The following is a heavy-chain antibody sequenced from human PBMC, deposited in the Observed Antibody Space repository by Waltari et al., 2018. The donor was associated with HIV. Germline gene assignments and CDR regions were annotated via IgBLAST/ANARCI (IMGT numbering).Heavy chain of an antibody. CDR3: ARKYDSDAFDI. CDR1: DGSVSSGSHY. J-gene: IGHJ3*02. Sequence: QVQLQESGPGLVKPSETLSLTCTVSDGSVSSGSHYWSWIRQPPGKGLEWIVYIYYSGRTNYNPSLKSRVTISVDTSKNQFSLKLSSVTAADTAVYYCARKYDSDAFDIWGQGTMVTVSS. CDR2: IYYSGRT. V-gene: IGHV4-61*01. D-gene: IGHD3-16*01.